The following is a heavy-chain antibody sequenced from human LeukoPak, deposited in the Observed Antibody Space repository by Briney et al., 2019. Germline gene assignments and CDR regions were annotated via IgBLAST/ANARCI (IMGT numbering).Heavy chain of an antibody. CDR1: GGSISGSSYY. CDR3: ARRDYDILTGYYSRTGFDY. Sequence: SETLSLTCTVSGGSISGSSYYGSWIRQPAGKGLEWIGRIYTSGSTTYNPSLKSRVTISVDTSKNQFSLKLSSVTAADTAVYYCARRDYDILTGYYSRTGFDYWGQGTLVTVSS. D-gene: IGHD3-9*01. CDR2: IYTSGST. J-gene: IGHJ4*02. V-gene: IGHV4-61*02.